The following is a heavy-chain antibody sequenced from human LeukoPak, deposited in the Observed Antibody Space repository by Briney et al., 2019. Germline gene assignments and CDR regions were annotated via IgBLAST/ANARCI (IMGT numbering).Heavy chain of an antibody. J-gene: IGHJ4*02. CDR1: GFSISGDW. Sequence: GGSLRLSCVASGFSISGDWMSWVRQAPGKGLEWVANIKQDGSEKNYVGSVKGRFTISRDNAKNSLYLEMDSLRAEDTAVYYCFSATPDYWGQGTLVTVSS. CDR2: IKQDGSEK. D-gene: IGHD2-15*01. V-gene: IGHV3-7*01. CDR3: FSATPDY.